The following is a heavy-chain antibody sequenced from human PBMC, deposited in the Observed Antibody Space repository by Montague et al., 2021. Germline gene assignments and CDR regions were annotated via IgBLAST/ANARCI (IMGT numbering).Heavy chain of an antibody. D-gene: IGHD6-19*01. CDR2: ITASGATT. CDR3: ANARVAVAGAEDY. J-gene: IGHJ4*02. CDR1: GLTFRSYA. V-gene: IGHV3-23*01. Sequence: SLRLSCAASGLTFRSYAMSWVRQSAGKGLEWVSTITASGATTYYEDSVRGRFTISRDNSKNTLYLQMNSLRAEDMAIYFCANARVAVAGAEDYWGQGALVTVSS.